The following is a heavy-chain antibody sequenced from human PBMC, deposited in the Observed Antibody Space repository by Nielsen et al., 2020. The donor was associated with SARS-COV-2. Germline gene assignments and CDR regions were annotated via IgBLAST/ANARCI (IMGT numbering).Heavy chain of an antibody. Sequence: GGSLRLSCAASGFTFSSYAMHWVRQAPGKGLEWVAVISYDGSNKYYADSVKGRFTISRDNSKNTLYLQMNSLRAEDTAVYYCTTGSSSGWYVFDAFDIWGQGTMVTVSS. CDR3: TTGSSSGWYVFDAFDI. CDR2: ISYDGSNK. V-gene: IGHV3-30-3*01. CDR1: GFTFSSYA. J-gene: IGHJ3*02. D-gene: IGHD6-19*01.